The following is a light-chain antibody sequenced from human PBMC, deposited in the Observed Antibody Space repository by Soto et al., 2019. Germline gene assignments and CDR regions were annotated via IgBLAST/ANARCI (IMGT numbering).Light chain of an antibody. V-gene: IGKV1-17*01. Sequence: DIQMTQSPSSLSASIGDRVTITCRASQGIRNDLDWFQQKPGKAPKRLIYTASSLQSGVPPRFSGSGSGTDFTLTISSLQPEDFATYYCQQLESYPSTFGGGTKVDIK. CDR2: TAS. CDR3: QQLESYPST. J-gene: IGKJ4*01. CDR1: QGIRND.